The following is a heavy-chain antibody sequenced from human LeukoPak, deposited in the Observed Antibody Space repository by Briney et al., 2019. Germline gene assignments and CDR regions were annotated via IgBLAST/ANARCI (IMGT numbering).Heavy chain of an antibody. D-gene: IGHD5-12*01. CDR2: INPSGGSA. J-gene: IGHJ6*02. Sequence: ASVKVSCKASGYTFTSYYMHWVRQAPGQGLEWMGIINPSGGSASYAQKFQGRVTMTRDTSTSTVYMELSSLRSEDTAVYYCARDLRGYSYYYGMDVWGQGTTVTVSS. CDR3: ARDLRGYSYYYGMDV. CDR1: GYTFTSYY. V-gene: IGHV1-46*01.